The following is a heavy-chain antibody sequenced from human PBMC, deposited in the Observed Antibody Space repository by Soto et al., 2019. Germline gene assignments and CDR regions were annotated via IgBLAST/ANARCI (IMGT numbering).Heavy chain of an antibody. D-gene: IGHD2-8*01. CDR3: ARDPGYCTNGVCPIFDF. V-gene: IGHV4-59*02. Sequence: ETLTLTCTVSGDSVTNYFGSGMRQPPGKGLEWIGHMYHGGRTNYSPSLKSRVTMSLDSSKNQFSLNLSSVNAADTAVYFCARDPGYCTNGVCPIFDFWGQGVLVTVYS. CDR1: GDSVTNYF. J-gene: IGHJ4*02. CDR2: MYHGGRT.